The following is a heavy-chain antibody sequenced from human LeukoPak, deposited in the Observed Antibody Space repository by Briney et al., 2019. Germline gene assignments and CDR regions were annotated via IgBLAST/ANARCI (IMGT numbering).Heavy chain of an antibody. Sequence: TGGSPRLSCAASGFTFSKYAMSWVRQAPGKGLEWVSGISGSGGSTYHADSVKGRFTISRDNSKSTLYLQMNSLRAEDTAIYYCAKDGGSRYCSSAGCDPFRYWGQGTLVTVSS. CDR1: GFTFSKYA. D-gene: IGHD2-2*01. CDR3: AKDGGSRYCSSAGCDPFRY. V-gene: IGHV3-23*01. J-gene: IGHJ4*02. CDR2: ISGSGGST.